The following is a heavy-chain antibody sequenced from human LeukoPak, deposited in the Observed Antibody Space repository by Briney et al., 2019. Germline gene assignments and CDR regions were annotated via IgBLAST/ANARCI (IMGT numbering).Heavy chain of an antibody. CDR3: ARDPTVTNFHDAFDI. CDR2: IKQDGSQK. J-gene: IGHJ3*02. D-gene: IGHD4-17*01. CDR1: GFTFSSYW. V-gene: IGHV3-7*05. Sequence: GGSLALSCTASGFTFSSYWMSWVRQAPGKGLEWVATIKQDGSQKEYVESVQGRFTISRDNAKNSLYLHMNSLRAEDTAVYYCARDPTVTNFHDAFDIWGQGTLVTVSS.